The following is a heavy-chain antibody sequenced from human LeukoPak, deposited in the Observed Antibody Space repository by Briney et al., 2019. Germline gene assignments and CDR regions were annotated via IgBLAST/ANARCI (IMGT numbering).Heavy chain of an antibody. CDR3: ARALVIADLDWFDP. CDR1: GGTFSSYA. D-gene: IGHD3-22*01. V-gene: IGHV1-69*05. CDR2: IIPIFGTA. Sequence: SVKVSCKASGGTFSSYAISWVRQAPGQGLEWMGRIIPIFGTANYAQKFQGRVTITTGESTSAAYMELSSLRSDDTAVYYCARALVIADLDWFDPWGQGTLVTVSS. J-gene: IGHJ5*02.